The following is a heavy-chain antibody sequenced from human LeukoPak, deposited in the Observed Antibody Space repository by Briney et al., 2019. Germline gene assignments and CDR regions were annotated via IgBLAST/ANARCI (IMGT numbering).Heavy chain of an antibody. CDR2: ISSSTSYI. Sequence: GGSLRLSCAASGFTVSSNYMSWVRQAPGKGLEWVSSISSSTSYIYYADSVKGRFTISRDNAKNSLYLQMNSLRAEDTAVYYCARDRTGYYDSSGYYIIGFDYWGQGTLVTVSS. CDR1: GFTVSSNY. CDR3: ARDRTGYYDSSGYYIIGFDY. J-gene: IGHJ4*02. D-gene: IGHD3-22*01. V-gene: IGHV3-21*01.